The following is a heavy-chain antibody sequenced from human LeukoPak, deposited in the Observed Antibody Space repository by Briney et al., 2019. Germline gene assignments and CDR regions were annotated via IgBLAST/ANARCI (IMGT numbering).Heavy chain of an antibody. CDR3: ARIPGDRPDD. CDR1: GASMTSYY. J-gene: IGHJ4*02. Sequence: SETLSLTCAVSGASMTSYYWTWIRQPPGKGLEWVGYMYFGERTNYNPSLKSRATISIDTSKKQFSLNLKSVTAADPAVYYCARIPGDRPDDWGQGTLVTLS. CDR2: MYFGERT. D-gene: IGHD7-27*01. V-gene: IGHV4-59*01.